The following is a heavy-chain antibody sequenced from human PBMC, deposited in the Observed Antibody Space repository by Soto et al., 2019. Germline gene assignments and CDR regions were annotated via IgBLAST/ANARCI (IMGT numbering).Heavy chain of an antibody. CDR1: GFTFSSYA. J-gene: IGHJ6*03. V-gene: IGHV3-23*01. CDR3: AKNPRSNYGDYSHYYMDV. CDR2: ISGSGGST. Sequence: EVQLLESGGGLVQPGGSLRLSCAASGFTFSSYAMSWVRQAPGKGLEWVSVISGSGGSTHYTDSVKGRFTISRDNSKNTLSLQMDSLRAEDTAVYYCAKNPRSNYGDYSHYYMDVWGKGTTVTVSS. D-gene: IGHD4-17*01.